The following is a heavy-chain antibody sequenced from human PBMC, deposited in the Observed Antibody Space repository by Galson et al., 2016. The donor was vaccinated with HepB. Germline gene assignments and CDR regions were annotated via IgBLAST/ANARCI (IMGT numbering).Heavy chain of an antibody. D-gene: IGHD3/OR15-3a*01. CDR1: GFSFITYS. V-gene: IGHV3-21*01. CDR2: ISSYSRYK. J-gene: IGHJ4*02. Sequence: SLRLSCAASGFSFITYSLNWVRQTPGKGLEWVSSISSYSRYKFYADSLKGRFPISRDNAKTSLYLQVNSLRAEDTGVYYCARSGWTGNFDYWGQGTLVTVSS. CDR3: ARSGWTGNFDY.